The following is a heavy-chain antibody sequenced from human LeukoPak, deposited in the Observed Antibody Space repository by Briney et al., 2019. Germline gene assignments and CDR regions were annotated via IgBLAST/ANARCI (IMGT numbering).Heavy chain of an antibody. CDR2: IYTSGST. V-gene: IGHV4-4*09. CDR3: ARRPVGGTSPFDY. D-gene: IGHD4-23*01. Sequence: PSQTLSLTCTVSGGSTSSYYWSWVRQPPGKGREWIGYIYTSGSTNYNPSLKSRVTISVDTSKNQFSLKLSSVTAADTAVYYCARRPVGGTSPFDYWGQGTLVTVSS. J-gene: IGHJ4*02. CDR1: GGSTSSYY.